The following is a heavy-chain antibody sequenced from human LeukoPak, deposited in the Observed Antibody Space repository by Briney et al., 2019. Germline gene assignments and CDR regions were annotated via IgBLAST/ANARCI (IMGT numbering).Heavy chain of an antibody. CDR3: ARELVVVPAASNWFAP. J-gene: IGHJ5*02. V-gene: IGHV4-59*01. CDR1: GGSISSYF. CDR2: IYYSGGT. D-gene: IGHD2-2*01. Sequence: SEALSLTCTVSGGSISSYFWSWIRQPPGRGLEWIGHIYYSGGTNYNPSLKSRVTIPVDTSKNQSSLKLSSVTAADTAVYYCARELVVVPAASNWFAPWGQGTLVTVSS.